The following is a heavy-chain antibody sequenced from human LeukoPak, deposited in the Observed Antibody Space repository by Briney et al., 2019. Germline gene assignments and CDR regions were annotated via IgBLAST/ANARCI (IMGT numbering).Heavy chain of an antibody. V-gene: IGHV3-15*01. CDR2: VKSKTDGGTT. Sequence: PGGSLRLSCAASGFTFSNAWMSWVRQAPGKGLEWVGRVKSKTDGGTTDYAAPVKGRFTISRDDSKNTLYLQMNSLKTEDTAVYYCTTDTSRRWELRVDYWGQGTLVTVSS. CDR3: TTDTSRRWELRVDY. CDR1: GFTFSNAW. J-gene: IGHJ4*02. D-gene: IGHD1-26*01.